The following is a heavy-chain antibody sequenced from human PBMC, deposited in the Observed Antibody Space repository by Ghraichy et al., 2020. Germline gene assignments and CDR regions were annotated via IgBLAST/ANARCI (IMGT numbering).Heavy chain of an antibody. CDR2: MSASSGKT. D-gene: IGHD2-2*01. J-gene: IGHJ1*01. Sequence: ASVQVSCQTSGFTFTDFGLSWVRQAPGQGFEWLGWMSASSGKTHYAENFKGRVTMTTDPSTNTAYMELRSLKFDDTAVYYCARDGPFEYSSTWHIDHWGQGTLVSVSS. CDR1: GFTFTDFG. CDR3: ARDGPFEYSSTWHIDH. V-gene: IGHV1-18*01.